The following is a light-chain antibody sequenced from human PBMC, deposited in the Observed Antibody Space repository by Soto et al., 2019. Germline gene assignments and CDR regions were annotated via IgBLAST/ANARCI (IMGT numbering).Light chain of an antibody. CDR3: QQYHSPPLT. CDR1: QNIRSNY. CDR2: GAI. V-gene: IGKV3-20*01. Sequence: EIVLTQSPGTLPLSPGQRGTLSCRASQNIRSNYVAWFQQKPGQPPRLLIYGAINRASGIPDRFSGSGSGTEFTLTISSLEPEDFVVYYCQQYHSPPLTFGQGTKVDIK. J-gene: IGKJ1*01.